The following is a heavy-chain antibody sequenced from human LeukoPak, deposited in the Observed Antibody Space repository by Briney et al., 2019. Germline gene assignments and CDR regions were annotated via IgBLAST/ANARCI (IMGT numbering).Heavy chain of an antibody. CDR1: GGSFSGYY. D-gene: IGHD3-22*01. CDR3: ARVRITYYYDSSGYYYVPGEKSPNWFDP. Sequence: SETLSLTCAVYGGSFSGYYWSWIRQPPGKGVEGIGEINHSGSTNYNPSLKSRVTISVDTSKNQFSLQLSSVTAADTAVYYCARVRITYYYDSSGYYYVPGEKSPNWFDPWGQGTLVTVSS. J-gene: IGHJ5*02. CDR2: INHSGST. V-gene: IGHV4-34*01.